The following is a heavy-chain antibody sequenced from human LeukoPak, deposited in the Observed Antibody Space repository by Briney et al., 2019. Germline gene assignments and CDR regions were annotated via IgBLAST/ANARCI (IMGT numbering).Heavy chain of an antibody. Sequence: GGSLRLSCAASGFTFSDYYMSWIRQAPGKGLEWVSYISSSGSTIYYADSVKGRFTISRDNAKNSLYLQMNSLRAEDTAVYYCARAIPPNYDFWSGRNYGMGVWGQGTTVTVSS. CDR1: GFTFSDYY. J-gene: IGHJ6*02. V-gene: IGHV3-11*04. CDR3: ARAIPPNYDFWSGRNYGMGV. D-gene: IGHD3-3*01. CDR2: ISSSGSTI.